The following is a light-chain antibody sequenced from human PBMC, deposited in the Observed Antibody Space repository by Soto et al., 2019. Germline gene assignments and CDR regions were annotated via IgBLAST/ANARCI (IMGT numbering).Light chain of an antibody. CDR2: KAS. V-gene: IGKV1-5*03. J-gene: IGKJ1*01. Sequence: DIQMTQSPSTLSASVGDRVTITCRASQSISSWLAWYQQKPGTAPKLLIYKASSLQSGVPSRFSGSGSWTEFTLTIRSRQPDDIATYYCQQYVTAFRSFGQGTKVEFK. CDR1: QSISSW. CDR3: QQYVTAFRS.